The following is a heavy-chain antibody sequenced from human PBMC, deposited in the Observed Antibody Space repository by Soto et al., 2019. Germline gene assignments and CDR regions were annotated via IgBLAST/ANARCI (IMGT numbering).Heavy chain of an antibody. CDR1: GDTFTSYY. Sequence: ASVKVSCKTPGDTFTSYYLNWVRQATGQELEWMGVINPHGGSTKYAQKFQGRITMTRDTSRSTVYMELSSLRSDDTAIYYCARSSGGNFGIIIEGSNWFDPWGQGTLVTVSS. CDR3: ARSSGGNFGIIIEGSNWFDP. D-gene: IGHD3-3*01. CDR2: INPHGGST. V-gene: IGHV1-46*01. J-gene: IGHJ5*02.